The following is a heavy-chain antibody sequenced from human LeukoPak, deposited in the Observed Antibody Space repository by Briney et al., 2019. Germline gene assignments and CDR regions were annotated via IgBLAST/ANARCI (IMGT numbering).Heavy chain of an antibody. Sequence: GASVKVSCKASGGTFSSYAISWVRQAPGQGLEWMGGIIPIFGTANYAQKFQGRVTITADESTSTAYMELSSLRSEDTAVYYCAASSSSSSSYYYYYMDVWGKGTTVTVSS. CDR2: IIPIFGTA. D-gene: IGHD6-6*01. CDR3: AASSSSSSSYYYYYMDV. J-gene: IGHJ6*03. CDR1: GGTFSSYA. V-gene: IGHV1-69*13.